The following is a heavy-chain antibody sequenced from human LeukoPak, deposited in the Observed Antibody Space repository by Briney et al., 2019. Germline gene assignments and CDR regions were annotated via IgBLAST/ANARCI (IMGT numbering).Heavy chain of an antibody. CDR2: IDKHGNGK. CDR3: ARDAGWGYYDL. V-gene: IGHV3-7*01. Sequence: GGSLRLSCVASGFTFSIAWVTWVRQAPGKGLEWVANIDKHGNGKYYVDSVKGRLAISRDYASNSVFLQMDSLRAEDTSVYYCARDAGWGYYDLWGQGTPVTVSS. CDR1: GFTFSIAW. J-gene: IGHJ4*02. D-gene: IGHD1-26*01.